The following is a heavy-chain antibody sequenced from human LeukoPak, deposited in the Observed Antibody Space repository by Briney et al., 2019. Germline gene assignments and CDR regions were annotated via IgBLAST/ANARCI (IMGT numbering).Heavy chain of an antibody. CDR2: ISGTSNYI. CDR3: ARDYYYDSSGYWDYYFDY. V-gene: IGHV3-21*01. J-gene: IGHJ4*02. Sequence: GGSLRLSCAASGFTFNIYSMNWVRQAPGKGLEWVSSISGTSNYIYYADSVKGRFTISRDNAKNSLYLHMNSLRAEDTAVYYCARDYYYDSSGYWDYYFDYWGQGTLVSVSS. CDR1: GFTFNIYS. D-gene: IGHD3-22*01.